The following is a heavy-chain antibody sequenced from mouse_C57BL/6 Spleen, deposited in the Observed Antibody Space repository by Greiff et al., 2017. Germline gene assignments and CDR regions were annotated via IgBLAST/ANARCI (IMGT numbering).Heavy chain of an antibody. CDR1: GYTFTSYW. CDR2: IYPGSGST. Sequence: QVQLQQPGAELVKPGASVKMSCKASGYTFTSYWITWVKQRPGQGLEWIGDIYPGSGSTNYNEKFKSKATLTVDTSSSTAYMQLSSLTSEDSAVYYGARGGLLWPYAMDYWGQGTSVTVSS. CDR3: ARGGLLWPYAMDY. D-gene: IGHD1-1*02. V-gene: IGHV1-55*01. J-gene: IGHJ4*01.